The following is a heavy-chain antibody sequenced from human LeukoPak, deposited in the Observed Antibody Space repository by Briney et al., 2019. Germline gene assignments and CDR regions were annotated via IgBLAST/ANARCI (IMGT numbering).Heavy chain of an antibody. CDR2: IIPIFGTA. CDR3: ARDSGSYEYYFDY. Sequence: SVKVSCKASGGTFSSYAISWVRQAPGQGLEWMGGIIPIFGTANYARKFQGRVTITTDESTSTAYMELSSLRSEDTAVYYCARDSGSYEYYFDYWGQGTLVTVSS. V-gene: IGHV1-69*05. D-gene: IGHD1-26*01. CDR1: GGTFSSYA. J-gene: IGHJ4*02.